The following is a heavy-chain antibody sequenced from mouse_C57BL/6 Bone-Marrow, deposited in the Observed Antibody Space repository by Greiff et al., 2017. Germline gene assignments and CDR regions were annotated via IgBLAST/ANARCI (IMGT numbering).Heavy chain of an antibody. Sequence: VQLQQSGAALARPGASVKLSCKASGYTFTSYGISWVKPRTGQGLAWLGEIYPRSGTTCYNEKFKGKATLTADTSSSTADMELRSLTSEDSAVYFCAREVADDGYYLAYWGKGTRVTVSA. V-gene: IGHV1-81*01. J-gene: IGHJ3*01. D-gene: IGHD2-3*01. CDR1: GYTFTSYG. CDR2: IYPRSGTT. CDR3: AREVADDGYYLAY.